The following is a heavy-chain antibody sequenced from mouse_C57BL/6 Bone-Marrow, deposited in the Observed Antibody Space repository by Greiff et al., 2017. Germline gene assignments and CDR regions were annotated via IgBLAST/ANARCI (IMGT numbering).Heavy chain of an antibody. CDR1: GFTFSSYA. CDR2: ISDGGSYT. D-gene: IGHD6-2*01. Sequence: DVMLVESGGGLVKPGGSLKLSCAASGFTFSSYAMSWVRQTPEKRLEWVATISDGGSYTYYPDNVKGRFTISRDNAKNNLYLQMSHLKSEDTAMYYCARDYLFWFAYWGQGTLVTVSA. V-gene: IGHV5-4*01. CDR3: ARDYLFWFAY. J-gene: IGHJ3*01.